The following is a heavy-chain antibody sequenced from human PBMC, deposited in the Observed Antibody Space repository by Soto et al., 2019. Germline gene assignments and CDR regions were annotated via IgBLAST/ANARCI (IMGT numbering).Heavy chain of an antibody. CDR3: ARDPKHYDFWSGYNHYGMDV. Sequence: SETLSLTCTVSGGSISSGDYYWSWIRQHPGTGLEWIGHISYSGSTNYNPSLKSRVTISVDTSKNQFSLKLSSVTAADTAVYYCARDPKHYDFWSGYNHYGMDVWGQGTTVTVSS. CDR2: ISYSGST. D-gene: IGHD3-3*01. J-gene: IGHJ6*02. CDR1: GGSISSGDYY. V-gene: IGHV4-61*08.